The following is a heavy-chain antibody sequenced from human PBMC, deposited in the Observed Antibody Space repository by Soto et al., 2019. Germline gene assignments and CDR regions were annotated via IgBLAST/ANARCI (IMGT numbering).Heavy chain of an antibody. CDR1: GFTFSSYG. CDR2: ISYDGSNK. V-gene: IGHV3-30*18. Sequence: GGSLRLSCAASGFTFSSYGMHWVRQAPGKGLEWVALISYDGSNKYSADSVKGRFTMSRDNSKRTLYLQMNSLRAEDTAVYYCAKDRLRGGFLTTATSNGMDVWGQGTTVTVSS. J-gene: IGHJ6*02. D-gene: IGHD2-15*01. CDR3: AKDRLRGGFLTTATSNGMDV.